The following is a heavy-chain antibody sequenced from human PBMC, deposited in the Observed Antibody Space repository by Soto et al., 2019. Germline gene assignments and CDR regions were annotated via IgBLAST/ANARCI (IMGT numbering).Heavy chain of an antibody. D-gene: IGHD2-21*02. Sequence: LVESGGGLVSPGGSLRLSCVASGFRFSDHSMTWVRQSPGKGLQWIAYISSSSDNIYYAESERGRFTVSRDNAKNALFLEMNSLRDDDPGTCYCARFTKGSLVTAWGQGTQVTGSS. J-gene: IGHJ4*02. CDR3: ARFTKGSLVTA. CDR1: GFRFSDHS. V-gene: IGHV3-48*02. CDR2: ISSSSDNI.